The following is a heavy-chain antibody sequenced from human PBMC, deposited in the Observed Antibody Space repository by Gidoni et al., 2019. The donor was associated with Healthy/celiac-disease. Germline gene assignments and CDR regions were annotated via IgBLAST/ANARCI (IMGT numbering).Heavy chain of an antibody. CDR3: ATRWNPGAFDI. V-gene: IGHV3-21*01. Sequence: EVQLVESGGGLVKPGGSMRPSCAASGFTFSSYSMNWFRQAPGKGLEWVSSISSSSSYIYAADSVKGRFTISRDNAKNSLYLQMNSLRAEDTAVYYCATRWNPGAFDIWGQGTMVTVSS. J-gene: IGHJ3*02. CDR2: ISSSSSYI. CDR1: GFTFSSYS. D-gene: IGHD1-1*01.